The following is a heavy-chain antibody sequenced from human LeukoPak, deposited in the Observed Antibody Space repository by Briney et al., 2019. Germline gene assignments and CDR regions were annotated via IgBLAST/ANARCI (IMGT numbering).Heavy chain of an antibody. D-gene: IGHD1-26*01. CDR1: GGSISTYY. CDR2: IHYSGST. V-gene: IGHV4-59*08. J-gene: IGHJ4*02. CDR3: ARGCLMGATDYFDY. Sequence: SETLSLTCTASGGSISTYYWTWIRQPPGKGLEWIGYIHYSGSTDYNPSLKSRVTISVDTSNNQFSLKLRSVTAADTAVYYCARGCLMGATDYFDYWGQGTLVTVSS.